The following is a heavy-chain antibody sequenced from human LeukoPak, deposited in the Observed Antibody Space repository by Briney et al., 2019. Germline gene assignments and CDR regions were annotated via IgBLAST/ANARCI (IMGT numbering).Heavy chain of an antibody. D-gene: IGHD5-18*01. V-gene: IGHV3-33*06. CDR1: GFTFSSYG. Sequence: PGGSLRLSCAASGFTFSSYGMHSVRQAPGKGLEWVAVIWYDGSNKYYADSVKGRFTISRDNSKNTLYLQMNSLRAEDTAVYYCAKGRYSYGSGAFDIWGQGTVVTVSS. CDR3: AKGRYSYGSGAFDI. CDR2: IWYDGSNK. J-gene: IGHJ3*02.